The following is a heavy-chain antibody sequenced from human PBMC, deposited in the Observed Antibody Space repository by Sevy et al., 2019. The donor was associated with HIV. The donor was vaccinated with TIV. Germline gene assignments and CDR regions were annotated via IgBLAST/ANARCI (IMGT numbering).Heavy chain of an antibody. Sequence: GGSLRLSCAASGFTFSNAWMSWVRQAPGKGLEWVGRIKSKTDGGTTDYAAPVKGRFTISRDDSKNTLYLQMNSLKTEDTAVYYCTGGPGADYDYVWGSLDAFDIWGQGTMVTVSS. CDR3: TGGPGADYDYVWGSLDAFDI. J-gene: IGHJ3*02. CDR1: GFTFSNAW. CDR2: IKSKTDGGTT. D-gene: IGHD3-16*01. V-gene: IGHV3-15*01.